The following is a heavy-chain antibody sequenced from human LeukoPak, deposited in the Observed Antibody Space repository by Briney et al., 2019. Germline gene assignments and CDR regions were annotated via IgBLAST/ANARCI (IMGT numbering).Heavy chain of an antibody. CDR3: VRMNYVSSGWGAPFDH. CDR2: ISHDGSNE. J-gene: IGHJ4*02. V-gene: IGHV3-30-3*01. D-gene: IGHD1-7*01. CDR1: GFSFNAYA. Sequence: GGSLRLSCAVSGFSFNAYAMHWVRQAPGKGLEWVAVISHDGSNENYADSVKGRFTISRDNSKNTLFLQMNGLRAEDTALYYCVRMNYVSSGWGAPFDHWGQGTLVTVSS.